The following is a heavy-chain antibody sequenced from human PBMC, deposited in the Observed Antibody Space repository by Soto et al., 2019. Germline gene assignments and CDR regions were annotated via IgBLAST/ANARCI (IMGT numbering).Heavy chain of an antibody. V-gene: IGHV1-3*01. Sequence: ASVKVSCKTSGYPFPSFEVHWIRQAPGQRPEWMGGISNAGSGNTKYSQKFQDRLTVTGDKRATTVYMALSSLTSEDTATYYCARESNHYQDFFQNWGQGTQVTVSS. CDR1: GYPFPSFE. D-gene: IGHD2-2*01. CDR2: ISNAGSGNT. CDR3: ARESNHYQDFFQN. J-gene: IGHJ4*02.